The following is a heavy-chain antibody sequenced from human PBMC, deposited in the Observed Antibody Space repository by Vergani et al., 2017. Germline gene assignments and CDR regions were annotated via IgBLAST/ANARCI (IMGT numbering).Heavy chain of an antibody. V-gene: IGHV1-46*03. CDR2: INPSGSHT. D-gene: IGHD3-9*01. CDR1: GSTFSNYY. CDR3: ARGDYGILTGYRY. Sequence: QVLVVQSGAEVKKSGASVKFSCKTSGSTFSNYYMHWVRQSPGKGLEWMGIINPSGSHTNYAQKFQGRVTMTRDTSTSTGYMELSSLRSEDTAIEYCARGDYGILTGYRYWGQGTLVTVSA. J-gene: IGHJ4*02.